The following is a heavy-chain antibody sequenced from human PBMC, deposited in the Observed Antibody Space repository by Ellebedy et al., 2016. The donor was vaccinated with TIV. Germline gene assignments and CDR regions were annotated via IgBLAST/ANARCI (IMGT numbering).Heavy chain of an antibody. J-gene: IGHJ4*02. D-gene: IGHD3-10*01. V-gene: IGHV4-4*02. Sequence: MPGGSLRLSCAVSGGSISSCNWWPWVRQAPGRGLEWIGEVYHSGSTYYNPFLEGRVTMSVDKSKNQFSLKLSSVTAADTAVYYCARDRDVTSRGIIDSWGQGILVTVSS. CDR3: ARDRDVTSRGIIDS. CDR2: VYHSGST. CDR1: GGSISSCNW.